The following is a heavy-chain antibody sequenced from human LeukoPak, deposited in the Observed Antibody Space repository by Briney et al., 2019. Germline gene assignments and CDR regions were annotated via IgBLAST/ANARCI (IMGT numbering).Heavy chain of an antibody. CDR1: GFTFSSYG. Sequence: PGGSLRLSCAASGFTFSSYGMHWVRQAPGKGLEWVAVISYGGSNKYYADSVKGRFTISRDNSKNTLYLQMNSLRAEDTAVYYCAKDHYDSYYFDYWGQGTLVTVSS. J-gene: IGHJ4*02. D-gene: IGHD3-22*01. V-gene: IGHV3-30*18. CDR2: ISYGGSNK. CDR3: AKDHYDSYYFDY.